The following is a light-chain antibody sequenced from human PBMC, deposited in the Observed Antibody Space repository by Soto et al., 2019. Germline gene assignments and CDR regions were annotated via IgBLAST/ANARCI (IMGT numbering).Light chain of an antibody. CDR2: GAS. Sequence: EIVMTQSPATLSVSPGERATLSCRASQSVSSKLAWYQQKPGQAPRLLIYGASTRATGIPARFSGSGSGTEFTLTISSLQSEDFAVYYCQQYTAWWTFGQGTKVEIK. J-gene: IGKJ1*01. CDR1: QSVSSK. V-gene: IGKV3-15*01. CDR3: QQYTAWWT.